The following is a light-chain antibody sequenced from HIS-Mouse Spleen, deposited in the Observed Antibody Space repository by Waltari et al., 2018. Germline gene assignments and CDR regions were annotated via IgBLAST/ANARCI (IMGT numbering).Light chain of an antibody. Sequence: QSALPQPPSVAGSPGQSITISCTETSSDVGAYNYHHWYQQPPGKAPKLMIYDVSGRPSGVPDRFSGSKSGNTASLTISGLQAEDEADYYCCSYAGSYTVVFGGGTKLTVL. J-gene: IGLJ2*01. CDR2: DVS. V-gene: IGLV2-11*01. CDR1: SSDVGAYNY. CDR3: CSYAGSYTVV.